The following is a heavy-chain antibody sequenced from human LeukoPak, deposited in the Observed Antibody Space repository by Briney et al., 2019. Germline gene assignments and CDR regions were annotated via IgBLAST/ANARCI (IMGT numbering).Heavy chain of an antibody. J-gene: IGHJ4*02. Sequence: PGRSLRLSCAASGLTFSSYAMHWVRQAPGKGLEWVAVISYDGSNKYYADSVKGRFTISRDNSKNTLYLQMNSLRAEDTAVYYCARGTTGTTKFDYWGQGALVTVSS. V-gene: IGHV3-30-3*01. D-gene: IGHD1-1*01. CDR2: ISYDGSNK. CDR3: ARGTTGTTKFDY. CDR1: GLTFSSYA.